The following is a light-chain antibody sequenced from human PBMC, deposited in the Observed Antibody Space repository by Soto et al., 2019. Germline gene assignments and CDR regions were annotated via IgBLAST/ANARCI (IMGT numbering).Light chain of an antibody. Sequence: EIVLTQSPGTLSLSPGEGATLSCRASQSVVTSYLAWYQQKYGQSPRLLIYGALYRAPGIPDRFSGSGSGTDLTLSISRLEPEDFAVYYCQYYDDSMCTCGQGTKVEVK. CDR1: QSVVTSY. CDR2: GAL. V-gene: IGKV3-20*01. J-gene: IGKJ1*01. CDR3: QYYDDSMCT.